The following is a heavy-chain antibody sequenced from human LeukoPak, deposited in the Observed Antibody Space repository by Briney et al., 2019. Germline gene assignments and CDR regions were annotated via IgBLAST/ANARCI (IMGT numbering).Heavy chain of an antibody. CDR1: GFTFSNYA. CDR2: ISGSGGST. Sequence: AGGSLRLSCAASGFTFSNYAMSWVRQAPGKGLEWVSTISGSGGSTYYADSVKGRFTISRDNSKNTLYLQMNSLRAEDTAVYYCAKDLGAWLRSPVDSWGQGTLVTVSS. J-gene: IGHJ4*02. V-gene: IGHV3-23*01. CDR3: AKDLGAWLRSPVDS. D-gene: IGHD5-12*01.